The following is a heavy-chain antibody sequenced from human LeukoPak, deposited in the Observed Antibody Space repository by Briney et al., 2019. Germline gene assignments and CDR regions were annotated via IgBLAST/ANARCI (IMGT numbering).Heavy chain of an antibody. CDR1: GFTFSSYR. Sequence: TGGSLRLSCAASGFTFSSYRMNWVRQAPGKGLEWVAVISYDGRNKYYADSVKGRFTISRDNSKNTLYLQMNSLRAEDTAVYYCAKAIVVVVAAATRDYYFDYWGQGTLVTVSS. CDR2: ISYDGRNK. V-gene: IGHV3-30*18. CDR3: AKAIVVVVAAATRDYYFDY. J-gene: IGHJ4*02. D-gene: IGHD2-15*01.